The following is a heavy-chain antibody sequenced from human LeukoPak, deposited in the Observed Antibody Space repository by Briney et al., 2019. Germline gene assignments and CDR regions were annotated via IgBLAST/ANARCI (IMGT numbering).Heavy chain of an antibody. Sequence: WASVKVSCKASGYTFTGYYMHWVRQAPGQGLEWMGWINPNSGGTNYAQKFQGRVTMTRDTSISTAYMELSRLRSDDTAVYYCARDGSIAAAGIIDYWGQGTLVTVSS. V-gene: IGHV1-2*02. D-gene: IGHD6-13*01. J-gene: IGHJ4*02. CDR1: GYTFTGYY. CDR3: ARDGSIAAAGIIDY. CDR2: INPNSGGT.